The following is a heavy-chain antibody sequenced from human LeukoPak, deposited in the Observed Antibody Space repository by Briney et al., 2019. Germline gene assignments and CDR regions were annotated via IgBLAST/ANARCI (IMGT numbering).Heavy chain of an antibody. CDR2: IAYDGSVA. V-gene: IGHV3-30*04. J-gene: IGHJ4*02. CDR1: GFTFRSFA. Sequence: GGSLRLSCAASGFTFRSFAFHWVRQAPDKGLEWVAVIAYDGSVAYVADALKGRFTISRDDSKSTLYLQMNSLRPADTAVYYCARDMLKGAPDCLDHWGQGTLVTVSS. D-gene: IGHD2-21*02. CDR3: ARDMLKGAPDCLDH.